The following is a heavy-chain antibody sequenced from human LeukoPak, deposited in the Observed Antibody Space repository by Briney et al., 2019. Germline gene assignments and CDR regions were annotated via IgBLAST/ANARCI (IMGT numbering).Heavy chain of an antibody. D-gene: IGHD6-13*01. V-gene: IGHV1-18*01. CDR2: ISAYNGNT. CDR3: ARVHIAAAGTRYFDY. CDR1: GYTFTSYG. J-gene: IGHJ4*02. Sequence: ASVKVSCKASGYTFTSYGISWVRQAPGQGLEWMGWISAYNGNTNYAQKLQGRVTMSTDTSTSTAYMELRSLRSDDTAVYYCARVHIAAAGTRYFDYWGQGTLVTVSS.